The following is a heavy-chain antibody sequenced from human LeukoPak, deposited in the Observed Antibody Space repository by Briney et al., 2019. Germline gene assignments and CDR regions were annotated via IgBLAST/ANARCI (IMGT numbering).Heavy chain of an antibody. CDR2: INPNNGDT. CDR3: AVLTTDYDFWSAYYDRAGPWAGD. J-gene: IGHJ4*02. CDR1: GYTFTDYY. Sequence: ASVKVSCKASGYTFTDYYMHWVRQAPGQGLEWMGWINPNNGDTNYAQKFQGRVTMTRDTSISTAYLDLRRLRSDDTAVFYCAVLTTDYDFWSAYYDRAGPWAGDWGQGTLVTVSS. V-gene: IGHV1-2*02. D-gene: IGHD3-3*01.